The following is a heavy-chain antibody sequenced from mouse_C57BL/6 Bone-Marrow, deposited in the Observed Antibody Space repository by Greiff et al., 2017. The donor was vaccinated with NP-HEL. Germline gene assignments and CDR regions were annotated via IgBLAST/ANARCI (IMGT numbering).Heavy chain of an antibody. CDR2: IYPRSGNT. CDR3: AIYGSRYYAMDY. Sequence: VQLKESGAELARPGASVKLSCKASGYTFTSYGISWVKQRTGQGLEWIGEIYPRSGNTYYNEKFKGKATLTADKSSSTAYMELRSLTSEDSAVYFCAIYGSRYYAMDYWGQGTSVTVSS. D-gene: IGHD1-1*01. V-gene: IGHV1-81*01. CDR1: GYTFTSYG. J-gene: IGHJ4*01.